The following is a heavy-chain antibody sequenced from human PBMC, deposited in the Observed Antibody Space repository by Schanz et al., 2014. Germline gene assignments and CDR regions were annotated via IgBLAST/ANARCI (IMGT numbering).Heavy chain of an antibody. Sequence: QVQLVQSGAEVKKPGASVKVSCKASGYTFISYFIHWVRQAPGQGLEWMGWINTNNGDPTYAQGFTGRFVFSLDTSVSTAYLQISSLKAEDTAVYYCARGGVVVVTAALNWFDPWGQGTLVTVSS. CDR3: ARGGVVVVTAALNWFDP. CDR2: INTNNGDP. V-gene: IGHV7-4-1*02. J-gene: IGHJ5*02. CDR1: GYTFISYF. D-gene: IGHD2-15*01.